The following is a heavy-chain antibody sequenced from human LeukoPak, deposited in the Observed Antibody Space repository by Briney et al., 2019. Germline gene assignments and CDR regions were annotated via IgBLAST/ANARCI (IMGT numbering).Heavy chain of an antibody. V-gene: IGHV3-53*01. CDR3: ASHYLYYYDSSGYFSY. CDR1: GFTVSSNY. CDR2: IYSGGST. Sequence: PGGSLRLSCAASGFTVSSNYMSWVRQAPGKGLKWVSVIYSGGSTYYADSVKGRFTISRDNSKNTLYLQMNSLRAEDTAVYYCASHYLYYYDSSGYFSYWGQGTLVTVSS. D-gene: IGHD3-22*01. J-gene: IGHJ4*02.